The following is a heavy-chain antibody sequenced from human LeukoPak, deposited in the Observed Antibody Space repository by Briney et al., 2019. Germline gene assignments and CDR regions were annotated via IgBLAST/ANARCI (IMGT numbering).Heavy chain of an antibody. CDR2: ISSRGDYI. CDR1: GFTFSIYS. D-gene: IGHD3-16*01. CDR3: ARDRPFGGVLDFDY. V-gene: IGHV3-21*01. Sequence: GGSLRLSCVVSGFTFSIYSMNWVRQAPGKGLEWVASISSRGDYIYYADSVKGRFTVSRDNAKNLLFLQLNSLRAEDTAVYYCARDRPFGGVLDFDYWGQGTLVTVSS. J-gene: IGHJ4*02.